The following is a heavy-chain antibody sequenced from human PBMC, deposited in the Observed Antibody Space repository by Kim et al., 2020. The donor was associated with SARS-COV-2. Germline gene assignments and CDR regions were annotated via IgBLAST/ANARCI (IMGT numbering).Heavy chain of an antibody. V-gene: IGHV3-33*06. J-gene: IGHJ6*02. Sequence: GGSLRLSCAASGFTFSSYGMHWVRQAPGKGLEWVAVIWYDGSNKYYADSVKGRFTISRDNSKNTLYLQMNSLRAEDTAVYYCAKDRGGSGIQAPWGNYYYGMDVWGQGTTVTVSS. CDR2: IWYDGSNK. CDR1: GFTFSSYG. D-gene: IGHD3-10*01. CDR3: AKDRGGSGIQAPWGNYYYGMDV.